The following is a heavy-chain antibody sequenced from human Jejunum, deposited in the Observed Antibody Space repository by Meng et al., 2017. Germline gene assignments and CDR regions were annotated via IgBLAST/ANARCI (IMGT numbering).Heavy chain of an antibody. D-gene: IGHD1-26*01. V-gene: IGHV3-66*01. Sequence: GGSLRLSCAASAFTVSSNYMSWVRQAPGKGLEWVSFICSGGRTHDADSVKGRLTFSRDNAKNSLYLQMNSLRAEDTAVYYCARYSGSYRRVFDYWGQGTLVTVSS. CDR1: AFTVSSNY. CDR3: ARYSGSYRRVFDY. CDR2: ICSGGRT. J-gene: IGHJ4*02.